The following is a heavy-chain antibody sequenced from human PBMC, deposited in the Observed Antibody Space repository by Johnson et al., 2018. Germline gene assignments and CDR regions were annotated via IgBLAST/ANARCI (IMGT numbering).Heavy chain of an antibody. CDR2: ISYDGSKQ. CDR1: GFTISSYG. CDR3: ANLPMTTLTTSLGDV. J-gene: IGHJ6*02. D-gene: IGHD4-11*01. Sequence: VQLLEAGGGVVEPGMSLGLSCAAPGFTISSYGMHWLSQAPGKGREWVAVISYDGSKQYYADPVKGRFTISRDNSKNTLYLQMNRLTTEDTAVYYCANLPMTTLTTSLGDVWGQGTTVTVSS. V-gene: IGHV3-30*18.